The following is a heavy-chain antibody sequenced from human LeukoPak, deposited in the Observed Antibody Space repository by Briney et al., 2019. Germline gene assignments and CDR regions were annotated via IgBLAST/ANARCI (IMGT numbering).Heavy chain of an antibody. CDR1: GLTFYTYA. CDR3: ASRTVLLWFGEPPLDY. D-gene: IGHD3-10*01. Sequence: PGGSLRLSCEVSGLTFYTYAMSWVRQAPGKGLEWVSAISGSGGSTYYADSVKGRFTISRDNSKNTLYLQMNSLRAEDTAVYYCASRTVLLWFGEPPLDYWGQGTLVTVSS. CDR2: ISGSGGST. J-gene: IGHJ4*02. V-gene: IGHV3-23*01.